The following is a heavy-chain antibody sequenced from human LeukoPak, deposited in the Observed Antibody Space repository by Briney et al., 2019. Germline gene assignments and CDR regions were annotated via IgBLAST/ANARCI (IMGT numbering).Heavy chain of an antibody. CDR3: AAVGGSSWAFDI. Sequence: SVKVSCKASGFTFTSSAMQWVRQARGQRLEWIGWIVVGSGNTNYAQKFQERVTIARDMSTSTAYMELSSLRSEDTAVYYCAAVGGSSWAFDIWGQGTMVTVSS. CDR2: IVVGSGNT. J-gene: IGHJ3*02. V-gene: IGHV1-58*02. CDR1: GFTFTSSA. D-gene: IGHD1-26*01.